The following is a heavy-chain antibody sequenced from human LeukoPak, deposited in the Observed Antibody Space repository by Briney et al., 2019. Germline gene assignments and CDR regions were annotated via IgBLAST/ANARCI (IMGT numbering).Heavy chain of an antibody. Sequence: GESLRLSCAASGFTFTSYWMHWVRQAPGKGLVWVSRVKCDGSSTRYADSVKGRFTISRDNAKNTLYLQMNSLRAEDTAVYYCARSHYYDSSGYFSYYYGMDVWGQGTTVTVSS. V-gene: IGHV3-74*01. CDR2: VKCDGSST. D-gene: IGHD3-22*01. CDR1: GFTFTSYW. J-gene: IGHJ6*02. CDR3: ARSHYYDSSGYFSYYYGMDV.